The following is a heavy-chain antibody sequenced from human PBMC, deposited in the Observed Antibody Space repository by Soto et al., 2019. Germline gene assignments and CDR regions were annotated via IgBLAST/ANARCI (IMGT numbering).Heavy chain of an antibody. CDR2: ISSRSGTI. Sequence: EVQLVESGGVLVQPGRSLRLSCAASGFTFDDYAMHWLRQAPGKGLEWVSGISSRSGTIDYADSVKGRLTISRDNAKNPLYLQMNSLRTEDTALYYCAKSPVVAANHEAVEVLGQGKLVTVSS. V-gene: IGHV3-9*01. J-gene: IGHJ3*01. D-gene: IGHD2-15*01. CDR3: AKSPVVAANHEAVEV. CDR1: GFTFDDYA.